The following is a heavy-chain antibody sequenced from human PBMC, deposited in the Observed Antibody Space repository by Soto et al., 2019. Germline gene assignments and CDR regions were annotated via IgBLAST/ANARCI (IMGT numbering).Heavy chain of an antibody. CDR1: GFTFSSYA. D-gene: IGHD3-10*01. J-gene: IGHJ3*02. Sequence: GGSLRLSCAASGFTFSSYAMSWVRQAPGKGLEWVSAISGSGGSKYYADSVKGRFTISRDNSKNTLYLQMNSLRAEDTAVYYCAKDQLLWFGESGGAFDIWGQGTMVTVSS. V-gene: IGHV3-23*01. CDR3: AKDQLLWFGESGGAFDI. CDR2: ISGSGGSK.